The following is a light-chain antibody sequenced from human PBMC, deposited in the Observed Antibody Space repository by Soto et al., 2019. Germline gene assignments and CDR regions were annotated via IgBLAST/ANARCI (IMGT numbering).Light chain of an antibody. CDR1: QGVSSY. Sequence: IVLTQSPATLSLSPGERATLSCRASQGVSSYLAWYQQKPGQAPRLLIYDASNRATGIPDRFSGGGSGTDFTLTISRLEPEDFAVYYCQQFSSYPLTFGGGTKVDIK. J-gene: IGKJ4*01. CDR3: QQFSSYPLT. V-gene: IGKV3D-11*01. CDR2: DAS.